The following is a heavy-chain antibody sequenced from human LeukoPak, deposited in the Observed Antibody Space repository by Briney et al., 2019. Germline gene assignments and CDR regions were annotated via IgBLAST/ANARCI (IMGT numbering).Heavy chain of an antibody. CDR1: GFTFSSYS. J-gene: IGHJ4*02. CDR2: ISTSGGST. D-gene: IGHD3-22*01. Sequence: GGSLRLSRAASGFTFSSYSMNWVRQAPGKGLEWVSGISTSGGSTSYADSVNGRFTISRDNPRNTLYMQMNSMRADDTAVYYCTIMHRYYDGSGYWAHWGQGTLVTVSS. V-gene: IGHV3-23*01. CDR3: TIMHRYYDGSGYWAH.